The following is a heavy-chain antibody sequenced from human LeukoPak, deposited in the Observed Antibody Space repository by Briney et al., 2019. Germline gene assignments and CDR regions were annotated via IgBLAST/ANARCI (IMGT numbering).Heavy chain of an antibody. CDR3: ARHPTRNNNWNFSY. Sequence: GASVKVSCKASGYTFTSYGISWVRQAPGQGLEWMGWIIAYNGNTNYAQKLQGRVTITTDTSTSTDYMELRSLRSDDTAVYYCARHPTRNNNWNFSYWGEGTLVTASS. CDR2: IIAYNGNT. CDR1: GYTFTSYG. V-gene: IGHV1-18*01. D-gene: IGHD1-7*01. J-gene: IGHJ4*02.